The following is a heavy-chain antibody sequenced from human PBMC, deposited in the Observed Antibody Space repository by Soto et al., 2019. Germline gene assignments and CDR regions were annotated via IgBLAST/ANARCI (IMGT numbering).Heavy chain of an antibody. D-gene: IGHD3-16*01. CDR1: GGSLSSYY. Sequence: SETLSLPCTVSGGSLSSYYWGWIRQPPGKGLEWIGYIYYSGSNNYNPSLKSRVTISVDTSKNQFSLKLSSVTAADTAVYYCARVWGYAFDIWGQGTMVTVSS. CDR2: IYYSGSN. V-gene: IGHV4-59*01. CDR3: ARVWGYAFDI. J-gene: IGHJ3*02.